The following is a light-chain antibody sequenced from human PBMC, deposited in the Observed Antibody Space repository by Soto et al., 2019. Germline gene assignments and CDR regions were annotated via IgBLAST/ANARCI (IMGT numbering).Light chain of an antibody. CDR1: QSISSW. CDR3: QQYNSYPLT. J-gene: IGKJ4*01. Sequence: DIQMTQSPSTLSASVGDRVTITCRARQSISSWLAWYQQKPGKAPKLLIFDASSLESGVPSRFSGSGSGTEFTLTIRSLQPDDFATYYCQQYNSYPLTFGGGTKVDIK. V-gene: IGKV1-5*01. CDR2: DAS.